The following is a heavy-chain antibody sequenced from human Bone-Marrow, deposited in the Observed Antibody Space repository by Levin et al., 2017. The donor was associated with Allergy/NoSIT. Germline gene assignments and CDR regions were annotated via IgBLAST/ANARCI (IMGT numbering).Heavy chain of an antibody. J-gene: IGHJ4*02. CDR2: ISSSSSTI. CDR3: ARARIAVAGTHLGYYFDY. CDR1: GFTFSSYS. D-gene: IGHD6-19*01. Sequence: GESLKISCAASGFTFSSYSMNWVRQAPGKGLEWVSYISSSSSTIYYADSVKGRFTISRDNAKNSLYLQMNSLRDEDTAVYYCARARIAVAGTHLGYYFDYWGQGTLVTVSS. V-gene: IGHV3-48*02.